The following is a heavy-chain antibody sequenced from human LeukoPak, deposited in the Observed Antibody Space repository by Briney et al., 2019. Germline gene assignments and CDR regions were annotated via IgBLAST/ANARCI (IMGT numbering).Heavy chain of an antibody. Sequence: ASVKVSCKASGYTFTSYGISWVRQAPGQGLEWMGWISAYNGNTNYAQKPQGRVTMTTDTSTSTAYMELRSLRSDDTAVYYCARVGGYSYAPGLFDYWGQGTLVTVSS. J-gene: IGHJ4*02. CDR2: ISAYNGNT. V-gene: IGHV1-18*01. CDR3: ARVGGYSYAPGLFDY. D-gene: IGHD5-18*01. CDR1: GYTFTSYG.